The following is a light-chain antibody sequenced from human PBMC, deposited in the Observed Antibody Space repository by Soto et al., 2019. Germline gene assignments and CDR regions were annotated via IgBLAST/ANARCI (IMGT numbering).Light chain of an antibody. V-gene: IGLV2-14*01. CDR2: DVS. CDR1: SSDVGGYNS. J-gene: IGLJ2*01. CDR3: SSYTSSSTVV. Sequence: QSALTQPASVSGSPGQSITISCTGTSSDVGGYNSVSWYQQHPSKAPKLIIYDVSNRPSGVSYRFSGSKSGNTASLTISGLQAEDEADYYCSSYTSSSTVVFGGGTKLTVL.